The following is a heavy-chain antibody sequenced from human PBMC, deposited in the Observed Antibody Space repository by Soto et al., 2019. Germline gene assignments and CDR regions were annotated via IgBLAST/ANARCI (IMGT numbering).Heavy chain of an antibody. J-gene: IGHJ6*02. CDR3: ARAITMSDGMDV. D-gene: IGHD3-10*02. V-gene: IGHV3-11*05. Sequence: QVQLVESGGGLVKPGGSLRLSCAASGFTFSDYYLTWVRQAPGKGLEWVSYISSSSSYTNYAYSVKGRFIISRHNGKNSVYLQLHSLRAEDTAVYYCARAITMSDGMDVWGQGTTVTVSS. CDR2: ISSSSSYT. CDR1: GFTFSDYY.